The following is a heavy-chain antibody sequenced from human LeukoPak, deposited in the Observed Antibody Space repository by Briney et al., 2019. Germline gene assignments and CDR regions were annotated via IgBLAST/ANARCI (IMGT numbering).Heavy chain of an antibody. J-gene: IGHJ4*02. CDR1: GFTFSTYN. Sequence: GGSLRLSCAASGFTFSTYNMNWFRQAPGKGLEWVSHITSSSSNIYYADSVKGRFTISRDNAKNALYLQMNSLRDEDTAVYYCATSGNYYLEYWGQGTLVTVSS. CDR3: ATSGNYYLEY. V-gene: IGHV3-48*02. CDR2: ITSSSSNI. D-gene: IGHD1-26*01.